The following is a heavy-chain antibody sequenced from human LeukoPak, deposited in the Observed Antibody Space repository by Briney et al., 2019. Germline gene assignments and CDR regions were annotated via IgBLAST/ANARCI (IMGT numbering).Heavy chain of an antibody. CDR3: ARGGSGYDIDY. V-gene: IGHV3-66*01. Sequence: GGSLRLSCAASGFTVSSNYMCWVRQAPGNGLEWVAVMYSGGSTDYADSVEGRFIISRDNSENTLYLQMNSLRAEDTAVYYCARGGSGYDIDYWGQGTLVTVSS. CDR1: GFTVSSNY. D-gene: IGHD5-12*01. CDR2: MYSGGST. J-gene: IGHJ4*02.